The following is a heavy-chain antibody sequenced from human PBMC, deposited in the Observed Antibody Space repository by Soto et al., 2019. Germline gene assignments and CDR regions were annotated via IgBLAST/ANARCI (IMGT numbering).Heavy chain of an antibody. CDR2: IYPGDSDT. CDR3: ARHVNYVLVQSYYYGMDV. V-gene: IGHV5-51*01. CDR1: GYSFTSYW. J-gene: IGHJ6*01. Sequence: PGESLKISCKGSGYSFTSYWIGWVRQMPGKGLEWMGIIYPGDSDTRYSPSFQGQVTISADKSISTAYLQWSSLKASDTAMYYCARHVNYVLVQSYYYGMDVWVQESTITLP. D-gene: IGHD2-8*02.